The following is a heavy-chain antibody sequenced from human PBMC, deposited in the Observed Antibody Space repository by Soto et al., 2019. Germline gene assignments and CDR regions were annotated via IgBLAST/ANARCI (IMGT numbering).Heavy chain of an antibody. D-gene: IGHD4-4*01. CDR2: ISARGGSS. J-gene: IGHJ4*02. Sequence: DVQLLESGGGLVQPGGSLRLSCAASGFSFSSYAMVWVRQAPGKGLECVSVISARGGSSYFADSVKGRFTISRDNSKNVLSLEMNRLRVEDTAIYFCAKGSIEYSASVDNWGQGTLVRVSS. CDR1: GFSFSSYA. CDR3: AKGSIEYSASVDN. V-gene: IGHV3-23*01.